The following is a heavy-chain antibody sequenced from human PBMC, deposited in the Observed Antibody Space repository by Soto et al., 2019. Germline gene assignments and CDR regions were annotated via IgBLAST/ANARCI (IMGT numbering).Heavy chain of an antibody. CDR2: ISGSGGST. J-gene: IGHJ4*02. CDR1: GFTFSSYA. D-gene: IGHD3-22*01. CDR3: AKAGDSSGYYQRVFDY. V-gene: IGHV3-23*01. Sequence: GGSLRLSCAASGFTFSSYAMGWVRQAPGKGLEWVSAISGSGGSTYYADSVKGRFTISRDNSKNTLYLQMNSLRAEDTAVYYCAKAGDSSGYYQRVFDYWGQGTLVTVSS.